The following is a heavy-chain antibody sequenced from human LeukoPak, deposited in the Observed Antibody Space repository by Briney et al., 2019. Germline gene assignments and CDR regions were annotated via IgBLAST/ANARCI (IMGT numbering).Heavy chain of an antibody. CDR2: INAGNGNT. D-gene: IGHD6-13*01. CDR1: GYTFTSYA. J-gene: IGHJ5*02. CDR3: ARMYSSSWYKANWFDP. V-gene: IGHV1-3*01. Sequence: GASVKVSCKASGYTFTSYAMHWVRQAPGQRLEWMGWINAGNGNTKYSQKFQGRVTITRDTSASTAYMELSSLRSEDTAVYYCARMYSSSWYKANWFDPWGQGTLVTVPS.